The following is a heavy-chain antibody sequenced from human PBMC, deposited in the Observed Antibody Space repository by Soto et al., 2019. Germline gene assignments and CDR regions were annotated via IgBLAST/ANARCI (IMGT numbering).Heavy chain of an antibody. CDR2: FDPEDGET. CDR3: ATDLRHFVAAAGMNFWFDP. Sequence: GASVKVSCKVSGYTLTELSMHWVRQAPGKGLEWMGGFDPEDGETIYAQKFQGRVTMTEDTSTDTAYMELSSLRSEDTAVYYCATDLRHFVAAAGMNFWFDPWGQGTLVTVSS. V-gene: IGHV1-24*01. CDR1: GYTLTELS. J-gene: IGHJ5*02. D-gene: IGHD6-13*01.